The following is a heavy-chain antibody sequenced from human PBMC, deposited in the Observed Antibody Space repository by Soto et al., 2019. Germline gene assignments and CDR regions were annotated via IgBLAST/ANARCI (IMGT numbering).Heavy chain of an antibody. CDR2: ISGSGGST. CDR3: AKAHYNDYGDYSGFDY. D-gene: IGHD4-17*01. V-gene: IGHV3-23*01. CDR1: GFTFSSYA. J-gene: IGHJ4*02. Sequence: EVQLLESGGGLVQPGGSLRLSCAASGFTFSSYAMSWVRQAPGKGLEWVSAISGSGGSTYYADSVKGRFTISRDNSKNTLYLQMNSLRAEDTAVYYCAKAHYNDYGDYSGFDYWGQGTLVTVSS.